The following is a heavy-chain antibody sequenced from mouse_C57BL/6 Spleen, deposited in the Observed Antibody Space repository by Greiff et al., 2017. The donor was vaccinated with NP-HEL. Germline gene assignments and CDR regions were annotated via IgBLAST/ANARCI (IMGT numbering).Heavy chain of an antibody. V-gene: IGHV5-9-1*02. D-gene: IGHD2-4*01. CDR3: TRRPNYDDGGYYFDY. CDR2: ISSGGDYI. CDR1: GFTFSSYA. J-gene: IGHJ2*01. Sequence: EVQLVESGEGLVKPGGSLKLSCAASGFTFSSYAMSWVRQTPEKRLEWVAYISSGGDYIYYADTVKGRFTISRDNARNTLYLQMSSLKSEDTAMYYCTRRPNYDDGGYYFDYWGQGTTLTVSS.